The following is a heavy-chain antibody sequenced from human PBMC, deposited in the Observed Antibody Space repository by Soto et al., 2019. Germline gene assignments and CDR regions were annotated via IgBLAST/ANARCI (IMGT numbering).Heavy chain of an antibody. J-gene: IGHJ5*01. CDR1: GFTFSFYW. CDR3: ARDSVSGQGASVNHSLDS. Sequence: GGSLRLSCAASGFTFSFYWMSWVRQVPGKGLEWLGTIKLDASEKKYVDSVKGRFTMSRDNAKNSLYLQMDSLRAEDTAVYYCARDSVSGQGASVNHSLDSWCRGTMVTVSS. CDR2: IKLDASEK. D-gene: IGHD6-19*01. V-gene: IGHV3-7*01.